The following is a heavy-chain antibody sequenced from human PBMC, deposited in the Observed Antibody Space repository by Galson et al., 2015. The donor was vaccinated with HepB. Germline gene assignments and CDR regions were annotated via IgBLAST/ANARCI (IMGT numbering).Heavy chain of an antibody. CDR3: AGEGPYYYYMDV. CDR1: GFTFNTYA. CDR2: IRSAGDVT. Sequence: SLRLSCAVSGFTFNTYAMNWVRRAPGKGLEWVSYIRSAGDVTHYADSVKGRFTISRDNAKNSLYLQMNSLRDEDTAVYYCAGEGPYYYYMDVWGKGTTVTVSS. J-gene: IGHJ6*03. V-gene: IGHV3-48*02.